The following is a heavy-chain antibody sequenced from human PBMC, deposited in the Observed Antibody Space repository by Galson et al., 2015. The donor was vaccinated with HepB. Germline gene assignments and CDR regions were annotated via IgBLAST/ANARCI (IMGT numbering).Heavy chain of an antibody. CDR3: ARIFSYYESSAYGS. CDR1: GFTFSGHW. V-gene: IGHV3-7*03. D-gene: IGHD3-22*01. J-gene: IGHJ5*02. CDR2: MKKDGSEK. Sequence: SLRLSCAASGFTFSGHWMTWVRQAPGKGLEWVANMKKDGSEKYYVDSVKGRFTVSRDNAKNSLFLQMNSLRAEDTAVYYCARIFSYYESSAYGSWGQGTLVTVSS.